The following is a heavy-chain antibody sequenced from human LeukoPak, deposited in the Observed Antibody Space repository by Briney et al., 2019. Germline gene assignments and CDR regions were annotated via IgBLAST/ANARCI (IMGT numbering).Heavy chain of an antibody. CDR3: SLEGSSWYRYFQH. D-gene: IGHD6-13*01. CDR1: RISFSRGW. V-gene: IGHV3-7*05. J-gene: IGHJ1*01. Sequence: PRRSKRRTRATDRISFSRGWRGEVRQAPGKRLKWVANIKQDGSEKYYVDSVKGRFTISRDNAKNSLYLQMNSLRAEDTAVYYSSLEGSSWYRYFQHWGQGTLVTVSS. CDR2: IKQDGSEK.